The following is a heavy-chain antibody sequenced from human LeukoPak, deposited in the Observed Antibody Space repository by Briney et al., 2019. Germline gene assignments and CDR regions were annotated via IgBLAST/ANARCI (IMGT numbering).Heavy chain of an antibody. CDR3: ARQGVTMVRGVIIYYHGMDV. CDR2: IYYSGST. Sequence: PSQTLFLTCTVSGGSISSGGYYWSWLRQHPGKGLEWIGYIYYSGSTYYNPSLKSRVTISVDTSKNQFSLKLSSVTAADTAVYYCARQGVTMVRGVIIYYHGMDVWGQGTTVTVSS. D-gene: IGHD3-10*01. V-gene: IGHV4-31*03. J-gene: IGHJ6*02. CDR1: GGSISSGGYY.